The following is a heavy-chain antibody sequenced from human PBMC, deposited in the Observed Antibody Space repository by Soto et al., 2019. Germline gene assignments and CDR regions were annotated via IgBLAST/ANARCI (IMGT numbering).Heavy chain of an antibody. CDR1: GFTFSSYA. CDR3: EKFLERAYYYYYMDV. V-gene: IGHV3-23*01. J-gene: IGHJ6*03. Sequence: GGSLRLSCAASGFTFSSYAMSWVRQAPGKGLEWVSAISGSGGSTYYADSVKGRFTISRDNSKNTLYLQMNSLRAEDTAVYYCEKFLERAYYYYYMDVWGKGTTVNVSS. CDR2: ISGSGGST.